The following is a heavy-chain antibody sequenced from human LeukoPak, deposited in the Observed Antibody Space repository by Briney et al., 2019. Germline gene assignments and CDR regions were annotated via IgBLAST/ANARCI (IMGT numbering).Heavy chain of an antibody. V-gene: IGHV4-30-2*01. Sequence: SETLSLTCTVSGGSISSGAYYWSWIRQPPGKGLEWIGYIFHSGSTYYNPSLKSRVTISVDTSKNQFSLKLSSVTAADTAVYYCARELRFGAFDIWGQGTMVTVSS. D-gene: IGHD3-10*01. CDR3: ARELRFGAFDI. J-gene: IGHJ3*02. CDR1: GGSISSGAYY. CDR2: IFHSGST.